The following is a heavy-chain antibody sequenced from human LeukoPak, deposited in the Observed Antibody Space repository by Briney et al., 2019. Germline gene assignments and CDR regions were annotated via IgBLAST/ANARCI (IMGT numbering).Heavy chain of an antibody. CDR1: GGSIRSYY. J-gene: IGHJ4*02. CDR3: ARHNYYDSSGYYDY. V-gene: IGHV4-4*09. CDR2: IYTSGST. Sequence: NPSETLSLTCTVSGGSIRSYYWSWIRQPPGKGLEWIGYIYTSGSTNYNPSLKSRVTISVDTSKNQFSLKLSSVTAADTAVYYCARHNYYDSSGYYDYWGQGTLVTVSS. D-gene: IGHD3-22*01.